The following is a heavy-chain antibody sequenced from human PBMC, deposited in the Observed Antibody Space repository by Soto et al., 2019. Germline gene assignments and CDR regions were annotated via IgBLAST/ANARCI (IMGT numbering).Heavy chain of an antibody. CDR3: ARAGTSGYYYGWFDP. Sequence: QVQLQESGPGLVKPSETLSLTCTVSGASIFSNFWSWFRQPPGKGLEWIGYIFHSGSTNYNPSLKSRVTISVDTSKNQFSLKLRSVTAADTAVYYCARAGTSGYYYGWFDPWGQGIPVTVSS. V-gene: IGHV4-59*01. CDR2: IFHSGST. D-gene: IGHD3-22*01. J-gene: IGHJ5*02. CDR1: GASIFSNF.